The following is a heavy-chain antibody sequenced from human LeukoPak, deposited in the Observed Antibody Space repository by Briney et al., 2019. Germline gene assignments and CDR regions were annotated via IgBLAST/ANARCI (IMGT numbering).Heavy chain of an antibody. J-gene: IGHJ5*02. D-gene: IGHD6-19*01. CDR2: MYYSGRT. CDR3: ASLQSVAGNRFDP. V-gene: IGHV4-39*01. Sequence: PSETLSLTCTVSGGAISSSSYYWGWVRQPPGRGLEGIGCMYYSGRTYYNPSLKSRLTLSGDTSKNPFSLKLSSVTAADTAVYYCASLQSVAGNRFDPWGQGTLVTVSS. CDR1: GGAISSSSYY.